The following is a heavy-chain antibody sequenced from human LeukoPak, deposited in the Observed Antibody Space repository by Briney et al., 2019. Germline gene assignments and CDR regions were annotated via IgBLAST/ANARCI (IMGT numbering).Heavy chain of an antibody. D-gene: IGHD4-17*01. V-gene: IGHV3-48*01. CDR2: MSSSSSTI. CDR3: ARNAAVTSYYYFDY. CDR1: GFTFSSYS. Sequence: GGSLRLSCAASGFTFSSYSMNWVRQAPGKGLEWVSYMSSSSSTIYYADSVKGRFTTSRDNAKNSLYLQMNSLRAEDTAVYYCARNAAVTSYYYFDYWGQGSLVTVSS. J-gene: IGHJ4*02.